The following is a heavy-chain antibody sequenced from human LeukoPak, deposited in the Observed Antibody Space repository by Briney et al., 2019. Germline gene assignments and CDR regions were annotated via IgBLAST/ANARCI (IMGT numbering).Heavy chain of an antibody. Sequence: GGSLRLSCAASGFTFSSYKMNWVRQAPGKGLEWVSYIRSSGSTIYYADSVKGRFTLSRDNAKNSPCMQINRLRGEDTAVYYCAKLAKYFYDSETYYFFEHWGQGTPVNASS. D-gene: IGHD3-10*01. CDR1: GFTFSSYK. J-gene: IGHJ4*02. V-gene: IGHV3-48*03. CDR3: AKLAKYFYDSETYYFFEH. CDR2: IRSSGSTI.